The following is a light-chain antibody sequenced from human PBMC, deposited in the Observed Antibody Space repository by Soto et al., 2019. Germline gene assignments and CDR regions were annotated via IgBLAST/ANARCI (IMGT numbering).Light chain of an antibody. V-gene: IGKV3-11*01. CDR2: DAS. CDR3: QQRTNWPPT. Sequence: EIVLTQSPATLSMSPGERATLSCRASQSVSSYLAWYQQKPGQAPRLLIYDASNRAYGIPARFSGSGSGTDFTLTVSSLEPEDFAVYYCQQRTNWPPTFGQGTKLEIK. CDR1: QSVSSY. J-gene: IGKJ2*01.